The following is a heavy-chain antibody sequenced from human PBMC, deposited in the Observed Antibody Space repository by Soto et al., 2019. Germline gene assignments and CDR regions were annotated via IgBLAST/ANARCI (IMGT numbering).Heavy chain of an antibody. CDR2: IIPILGST. CDR1: GGTFSNYG. J-gene: IGHJ4*02. D-gene: IGHD3-22*01. CDR3: XXXXXXDSSGYYYESGY. Sequence: QVQLVQSGAEVKMPGSSVKVSCKASGGTFSNYGISWVRQAPGQGLEWMGGIIPILGSTKSAQSFQGRVTFTADESTTTAYMELSSLRSEDTAVYXXXXXXXXDSSGYYYESGYWGQGTLVTVSS. V-gene: IGHV1-69*01.